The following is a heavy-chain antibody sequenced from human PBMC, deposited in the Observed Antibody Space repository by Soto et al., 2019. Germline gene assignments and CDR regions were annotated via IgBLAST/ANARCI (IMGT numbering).Heavy chain of an antibody. Sequence: GGSLRLSCAVSGFTFSDYGMRWVRQGPGKGLEWVSTIISSGGSTYYADSVKGRFTISRDNSKNTLYLQMNSLRAEDTAIYYCVLEVRAKSFDHWGQGNLVTVSS. CDR2: IISSGGST. CDR3: VLEVRAKSFDH. J-gene: IGHJ4*02. V-gene: IGHV3-23*01. CDR1: GFTFSDYG.